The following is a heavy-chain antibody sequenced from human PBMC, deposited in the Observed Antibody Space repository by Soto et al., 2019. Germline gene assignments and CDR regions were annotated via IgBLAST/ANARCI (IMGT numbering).Heavy chain of an antibody. CDR1: GFTFSSYA. CDR3: ADTQWELLLYYYGMDV. CDR2: ISGSGGST. Sequence: PGGSLRLSCAASGFTFSSYAMSWVRQAPGKGLEWVSAISGSGGSTYYADSVKGRFTISRDNSKNTLYLQMNSLRAEDTAVYYCADTQWELLLYYYGMDVWGQGTTVTVSS. V-gene: IGHV3-23*01. D-gene: IGHD1-26*01. J-gene: IGHJ6*02.